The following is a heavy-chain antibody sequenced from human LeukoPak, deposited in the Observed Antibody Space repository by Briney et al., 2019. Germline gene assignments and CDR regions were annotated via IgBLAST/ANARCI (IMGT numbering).Heavy chain of an antibody. V-gene: IGHV3-7*05. D-gene: IGHD4-17*01. Sequence: GGSLRLSCAASGSTFSSYWMSWVRQAPGKGLEWVANIKQDGSEKYYVDSVKGRFTISRDNAKNSLYLQMNSLRAEDTAVYYCARDQGRTTVTNWFDPWGQGTLVTVSS. J-gene: IGHJ5*02. CDR2: IKQDGSEK. CDR3: ARDQGRTTVTNWFDP. CDR1: GSTFSSYW.